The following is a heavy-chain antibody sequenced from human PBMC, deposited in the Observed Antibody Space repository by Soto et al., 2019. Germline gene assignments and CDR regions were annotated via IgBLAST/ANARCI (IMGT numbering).Heavy chain of an antibody. V-gene: IGHV3-30*18. CDR2: ISYDGSNK. CDR3: AKDHYYDSSGYFPLGWYFDL. Sequence: QVQLVESGGGVVQPGRSLRLSCAASGFTFSSYGMHWVRQAPGKGLEWVAVISYDGSNKYYADSVKGRFTISRDNSKNTLYLQMNSLRAEDTAVYYCAKDHYYDSSGYFPLGWYFDLWGRGTLVTVSS. J-gene: IGHJ2*01. D-gene: IGHD3-22*01. CDR1: GFTFSSYG.